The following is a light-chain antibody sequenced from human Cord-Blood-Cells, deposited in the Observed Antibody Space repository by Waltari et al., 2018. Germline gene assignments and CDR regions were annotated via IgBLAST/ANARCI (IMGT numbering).Light chain of an antibody. V-gene: IGKV1-39*01. Sequence: DIQMTQSPSSLSASVGDRVTITCRASQSISSYLNWYQQKPGKAPKLLIYAASSLQSGVPSRFSGSGSGTYFTLTISSLQPEDFATYYCQQSYSTPHSFVQGTKLEIK. CDR3: QQSYSTPHS. CDR1: QSISSY. J-gene: IGKJ2*03. CDR2: AAS.